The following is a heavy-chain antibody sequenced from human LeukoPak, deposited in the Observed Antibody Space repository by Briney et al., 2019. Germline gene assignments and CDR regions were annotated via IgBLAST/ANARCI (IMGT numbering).Heavy chain of an antibody. V-gene: IGHV4-34*01. CDR1: GGSFSGYY. J-gene: IGHJ3*02. Sequence: SETLSLTCAVYGGSFSGYYWSWIRQPPGKGLEWIGEINHSGSTNYNPSLKSRVTISVDTSKNQFSLKLSSVTAADTAVYYCASLWPYQLSAFDIWGQGTMFTVSS. CDR2: INHSGST. D-gene: IGHD2-2*01. CDR3: ASLWPYQLSAFDI.